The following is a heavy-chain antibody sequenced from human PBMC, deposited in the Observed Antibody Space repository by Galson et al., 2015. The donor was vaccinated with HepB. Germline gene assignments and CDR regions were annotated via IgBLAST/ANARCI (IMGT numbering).Heavy chain of an antibody. CDR2: INGNDDK. CDR1: GFSLSTSTVG. J-gene: IGHJ4*02. D-gene: IGHD3-22*01. Sequence: PALVKPTQTLTLPCTFSGFSLSTSTVGVGWIRQPPGKALEWLALINGNDDKRYSPSLKRRLTITKDTSKSQVVLTMTNVDPVDTATYYCAHRIYDSSGERFDYWGQGTLVTVSS. CDR3: AHRIYDSSGERFDY. V-gene: IGHV2-5*01.